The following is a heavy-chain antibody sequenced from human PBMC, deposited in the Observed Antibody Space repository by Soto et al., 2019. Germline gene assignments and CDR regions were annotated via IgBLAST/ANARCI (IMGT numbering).Heavy chain of an antibody. CDR3: ASGAAFYYDTSRY. V-gene: IGHV3-30-3*01. CDR2: ISPNGNNQ. CDR1: GFSFSVYA. Sequence: LRLSCAAPGFSFSVYALHWIRQAPGEGLEWVAVISPNGNNQYYADSVKGRFTISRDTSKSTLSLQMTSLRPEDTAVYYCASGAAFYYDTSRYWGQGTLVTVSS. J-gene: IGHJ4*02. D-gene: IGHD3-22*01.